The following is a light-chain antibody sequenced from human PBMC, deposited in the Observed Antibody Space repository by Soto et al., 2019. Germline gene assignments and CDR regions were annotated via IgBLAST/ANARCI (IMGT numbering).Light chain of an antibody. CDR1: QSISSW. Sequence: DIPMTQSPSTLSASLGDRVTITCRASQSISSWVAWYQQKPGKAPKLLIYKASSLESVVPSRFSGSGSGTEFTLTITSLQPDDFATYYCQQYNSYSEAFGQGTKVDIK. V-gene: IGKV1-5*03. CDR3: QQYNSYSEA. J-gene: IGKJ1*01. CDR2: KAS.